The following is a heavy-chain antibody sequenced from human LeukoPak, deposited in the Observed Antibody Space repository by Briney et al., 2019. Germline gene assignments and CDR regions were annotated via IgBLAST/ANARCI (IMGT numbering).Heavy chain of an antibody. CDR3: ARGRTMVRGVSYFDN. D-gene: IGHD3-10*01. CDR2: INHSGST. Sequence: SETLSLTCAVYGGSFSGYYWSWIRQPPGKGLESIGEINHSGSTNYNLSLKSRVTISVDTSKNQFSLKLDSVTAADTAVYYCARGRTMVRGVSYFDNWGQGTLVTVSS. V-gene: IGHV4-34*01. CDR1: GGSFSGYY. J-gene: IGHJ4*02.